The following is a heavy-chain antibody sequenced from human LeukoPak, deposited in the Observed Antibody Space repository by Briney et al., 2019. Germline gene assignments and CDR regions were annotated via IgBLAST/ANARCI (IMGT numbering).Heavy chain of an antibody. CDR1: GFTASSNY. Sequence: GGSLRLSCAPSGFTASSNYMSWVRQAPGKGLEWVSVIYSGSFTYYADSVKGRFTISRDNSKNTLFLQMNSLRAEDTAVYYCARDRPGDAFDIWGQGTMVTVSS. CDR2: IYSGSFT. CDR3: ARDRPGDAFDI. J-gene: IGHJ3*02. V-gene: IGHV3-66*01.